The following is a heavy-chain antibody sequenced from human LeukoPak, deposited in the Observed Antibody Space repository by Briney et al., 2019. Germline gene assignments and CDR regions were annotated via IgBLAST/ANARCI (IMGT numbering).Heavy chain of an antibody. CDR1: GFTFSSYA. CDR2: VSISGATT. Sequence: GGSLRLSCAASGFTFSSYAMSWVRQAPGKGLEWISGVSISGATTNHADSVKGRFTISRDNSKNTLYLQMNSLRAEDTAVYYCAKGGWFGQSPSDVFHMRGQGTMVTVSS. D-gene: IGHD3-10*01. J-gene: IGHJ3*02. CDR3: AKGGWFGQSPSDVFHM. V-gene: IGHV3-23*01.